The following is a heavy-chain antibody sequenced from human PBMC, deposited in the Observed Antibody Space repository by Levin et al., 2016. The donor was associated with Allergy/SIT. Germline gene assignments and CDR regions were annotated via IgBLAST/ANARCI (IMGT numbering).Heavy chain of an antibody. V-gene: IGHV3-20*03. D-gene: IGHD3-10*01. Sequence: VRQAPGKGLEWVSGINWNGGSTGYADSVKGRFTISRDNTKNSLYLQMNSLRAEDTALYYCARTRGITMVRGVIRYYYGMDVWGQGTTVTVSS. CDR2: INWNGGST. J-gene: IGHJ6*02. CDR3: ARTRGITMVRGVIRYYYGMDV.